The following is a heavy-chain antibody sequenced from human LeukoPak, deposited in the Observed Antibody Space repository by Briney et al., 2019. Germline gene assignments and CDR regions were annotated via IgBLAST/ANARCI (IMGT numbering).Heavy chain of an antibody. CDR3: ARVANEVTIFGVPIKRNYFDY. Sequence: PSETLSLTCAVHGSSFHGFHWTWIRHPPGKGLQWIGDVNHSGGADYNPSLQSRVKISVDTSKSQFSLSLTSVTAADTAVYYCARVANEVTIFGVPIKRNYFDYWGQGTLVTVSS. CDR1: GSSFHGFH. D-gene: IGHD3-3*02. V-gene: IGHV4-34*01. CDR2: VNHSGGA. J-gene: IGHJ4*02.